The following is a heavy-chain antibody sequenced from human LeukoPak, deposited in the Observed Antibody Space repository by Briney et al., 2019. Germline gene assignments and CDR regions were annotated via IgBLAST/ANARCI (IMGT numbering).Heavy chain of an antibody. Sequence: ASVKVSCKASGYTFTNYEVNWVRQATGHGLEWMGRMNANSGFTSYAQKFRGRVTMTRDTSISTAYMELSSLRSEDTAVYYCARGGIRSSGSLRTFDFWGQGTLVTVSS. J-gene: IGHJ5*01. V-gene: IGHV1-8*01. D-gene: IGHD3-22*01. CDR1: GYTFTNYE. CDR3: ARGGIRSSGSLRTFDF. CDR2: MNANSGFT.